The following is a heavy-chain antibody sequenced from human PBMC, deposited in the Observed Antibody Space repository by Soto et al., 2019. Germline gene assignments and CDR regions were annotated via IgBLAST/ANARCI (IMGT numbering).Heavy chain of an antibody. J-gene: IGHJ4*02. CDR2: IWYDGSNK. D-gene: IGHD3-10*01. CDR3: ARESSWFGEFPQGYFDY. Sequence: GGSLRLSCAASGFTFSSYGMHWVRQAPGKGLEWVAVIWYDGSNKYYADSVKGRFTISRDNSKNTLYLQMNSLRAEDTAVYYCARESSWFGEFPQGYFDYWGQGTLVTVSS. V-gene: IGHV3-33*01. CDR1: GFTFSSYG.